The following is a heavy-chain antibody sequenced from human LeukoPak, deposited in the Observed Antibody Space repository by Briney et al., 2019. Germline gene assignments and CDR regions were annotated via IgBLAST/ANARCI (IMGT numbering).Heavy chain of an antibody. CDR1: GFAFDDYD. V-gene: IGHV3-43*02. CDR2: MSGDGRRT. J-gene: IGHJ3*02. CDR3: AKDLDGGWYDAFDI. D-gene: IGHD6-19*01. Sequence: PGGSLRLSCAASGFAFDDYDMHWVRQVPGKGPEWVSLMSGDGRRTFYADSLRGRFTISRDNSKNSPYLQTNSLRTEDTALYYCAKDLDGGWYDAFDIWGQGTMVTVSS.